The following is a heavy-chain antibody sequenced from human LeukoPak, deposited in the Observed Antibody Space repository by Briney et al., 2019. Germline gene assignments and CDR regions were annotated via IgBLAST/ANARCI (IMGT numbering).Heavy chain of an antibody. V-gene: IGHV3-30-3*01. J-gene: IGHJ4*02. CDR3: ARNYYDSSGYYGVRY. CDR2: ISYDGSNK. Sequence: PGGSLRLSCAASGFTISSYAMHWVRQAPGKGLEWVAVISYDGSNKYYADSVKGRFTISRDNSKNTLYLQMNSLRAEDTAVYYCARNYYDSSGYYGVRYWGQGTLVTVSS. D-gene: IGHD3-22*01. CDR1: GFTISSYA.